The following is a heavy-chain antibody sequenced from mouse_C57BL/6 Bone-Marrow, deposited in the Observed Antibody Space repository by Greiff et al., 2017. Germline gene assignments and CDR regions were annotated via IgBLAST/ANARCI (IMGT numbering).Heavy chain of an antibody. D-gene: IGHD1-1*01. Sequence: EVMLVESGGGLVQPGGSLSLSCAASGFTFTDYYMSWVRQPPGKALEWLGFIRNKANGYTTEYSASVKGRFTISSDNSQSILYLQMNALRAEDSATYYCARYILITTVFDYWGQGTTLTVSS. CDR1: GFTFTDYY. J-gene: IGHJ2*01. CDR2: IRNKANGYTT. CDR3: ARYILITTVFDY. V-gene: IGHV7-3*01.